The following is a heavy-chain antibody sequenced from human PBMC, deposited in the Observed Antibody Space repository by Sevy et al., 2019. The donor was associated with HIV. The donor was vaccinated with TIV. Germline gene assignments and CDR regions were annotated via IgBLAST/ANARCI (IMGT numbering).Heavy chain of an antibody. J-gene: IGHJ6*02. Sequence: GGSLRLSCAASGFTFSTYAMSWVRQAPGKGLQWVSAISGSAGSTYYADIVKGRFTISRDNSKKTLYMQMNSLRAEDTAVYYCAKGDRTFYGLDVWGQGTTVTVSS. CDR3: AKGDRTFYGLDV. CDR2: ISGSAGST. D-gene: IGHD2-15*01. CDR1: GFTFSTYA. V-gene: IGHV3-23*01.